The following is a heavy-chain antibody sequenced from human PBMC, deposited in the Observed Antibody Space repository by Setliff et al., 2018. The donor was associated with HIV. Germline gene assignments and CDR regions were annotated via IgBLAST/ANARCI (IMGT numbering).Heavy chain of an antibody. D-gene: IGHD3-22*01. J-gene: IGHJ3*02. CDR3: ARGGGGYYYVGAVDI. CDR2: FDPEDGET. Sequence: AASVKVSCKISGYTLTELSIHWVRQAPGKGLEWMANFDPEDGETFYAQKFQGRLTMTGNTSISTAYMELSSLRSEDTAVYYCARGGGGYYYVGAVDIWGQGTVVTVSS. CDR1: GYTLTELS. V-gene: IGHV1-24*01.